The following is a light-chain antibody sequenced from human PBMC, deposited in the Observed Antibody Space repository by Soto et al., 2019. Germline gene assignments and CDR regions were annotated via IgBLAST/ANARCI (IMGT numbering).Light chain of an antibody. CDR2: AAS. J-gene: IGKJ1*01. Sequence: DIQMTQSPSTLSASVGDRVTITCRASQSITTYVNWYQQKLGKAPTLLIYAASSLQSGVPSRFSGSGSGTDFTLTISSLQPEDVATYFCQQCYSSPRTFGQGTKVEI. CDR3: QQCYSSPRT. CDR1: QSITTY. V-gene: IGKV1-39*01.